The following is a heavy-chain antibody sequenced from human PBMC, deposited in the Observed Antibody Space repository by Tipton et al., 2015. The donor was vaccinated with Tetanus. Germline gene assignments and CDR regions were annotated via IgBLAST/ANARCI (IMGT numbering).Heavy chain of an antibody. V-gene: IGHV4-39*01. J-gene: IGHJ4*02. Sequence: TLSLTCTVSGGSISSGTFYWDWIRQPPGKGLEWIGNIYSYNGNTLQNPSLQSRVTISLDKSKNQFSLKLRSVTAADTAVYYCARGWSECSSWSCSPFDSWGQGTLVTVSS. CDR2: IYSYNGNT. CDR3: ARGWSECSSWSCSPFDS. CDR1: GGSISSGTFY. D-gene: IGHD2-2*01.